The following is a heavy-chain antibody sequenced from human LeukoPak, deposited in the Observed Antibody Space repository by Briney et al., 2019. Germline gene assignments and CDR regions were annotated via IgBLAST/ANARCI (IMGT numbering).Heavy chain of an antibody. CDR3: ARDLGSHYTRYYADY. CDR1: GFTFSSYD. Sequence: GGSLRLSCAASGFTFSSYDMHWVRQAPGKGLEWVAVIWYDGSNKYYADSVKGRFTISRDNSKNTLYLQMNSLRAEDAAVYYCARDLGSHYTRYYADYWGQGTLVTVSS. CDR2: IWYDGSNK. J-gene: IGHJ4*02. D-gene: IGHD1-26*01. V-gene: IGHV3-33*01.